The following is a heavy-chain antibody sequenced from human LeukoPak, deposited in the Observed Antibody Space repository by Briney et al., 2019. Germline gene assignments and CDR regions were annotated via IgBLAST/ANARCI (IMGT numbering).Heavy chain of an antibody. CDR2: INSDGSEK. D-gene: IGHD2-21*01. CDR3: ARGGMIVVTY. V-gene: IGHV3-7*01. Sequence: GGSLRLSCAASGFTFTTYWMTWVRQAPGKGLEWVANINSDGSEKYYVDSVKGRFTISRDNAKTSLYLQMNSLRVEDTAVYYRARGGMIVVTYWGQGTLVTVSS. CDR1: GFTFTTYW. J-gene: IGHJ4*02.